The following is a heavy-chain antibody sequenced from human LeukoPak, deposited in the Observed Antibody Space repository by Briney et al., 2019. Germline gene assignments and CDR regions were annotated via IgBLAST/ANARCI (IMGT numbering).Heavy chain of an antibody. J-gene: IGHJ3*02. CDR3: ASGPNTYYDLGAFDI. Sequence: SETLSLTCTVSGGSISSYYWSWIRQPPGKGLEWIGYIYYSGSTNYNPSLKSRVTISVDTSKNQFSLKLSSVTAADTAVYYCASGPNTYYDLGAFDIWGQGTMVTVSS. CDR2: IYYSGST. CDR1: GGSISSYY. V-gene: IGHV4-59*08. D-gene: IGHD3-3*01.